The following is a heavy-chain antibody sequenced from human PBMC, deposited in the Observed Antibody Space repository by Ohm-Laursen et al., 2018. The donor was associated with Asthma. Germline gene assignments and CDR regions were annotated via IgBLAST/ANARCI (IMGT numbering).Heavy chain of an antibody. Sequence: SLRLSCAASGFSFSSHVMYWVRQAPGRGLEWVADIWHDGRRKNYVDFVKGRITISRDNSKNIVNLQMNSLTAEDTAVYFCARSPGSMYGPGKYDFDYWGQGTMVTVSS. D-gene: IGHD2-8*01. CDR1: GFSFSSHV. V-gene: IGHV3-33*07. CDR2: IWHDGRRK. J-gene: IGHJ4*02. CDR3: ARSPGSMYGPGKYDFDY.